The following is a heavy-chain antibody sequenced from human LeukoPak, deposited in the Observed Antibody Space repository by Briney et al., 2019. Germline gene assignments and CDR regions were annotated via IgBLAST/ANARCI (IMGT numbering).Heavy chain of an antibody. CDR1: GFTFSSHA. CDR3: AKRTPYTGSSQSFDY. V-gene: IGHV3-23*01. CDR2: ISGSADNT. D-gene: IGHD1-26*01. Sequence: HPGGSLRLSCVASGFTFSSHAMSWVRQAPGKGLEWVSAISGSADNTYYADSVKGRFATSRDNSKNTLYLQLSTLRADDTAVYYCAKRTPYTGSSQSFDYWGQGTLVTVSS. J-gene: IGHJ4*02.